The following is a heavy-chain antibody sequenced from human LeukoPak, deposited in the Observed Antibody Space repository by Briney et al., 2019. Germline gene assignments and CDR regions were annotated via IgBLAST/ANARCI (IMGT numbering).Heavy chain of an antibody. V-gene: IGHV3-74*01. CDR3: VREERYSSSWYPWYFDL. CDR2: INTDGSST. D-gene: IGHD6-13*01. CDR1: GFTFSSYW. Sequence: GGSLRLSCAASGFTFSSYWMHWVRQAPGKGLVWVSRINTDGSSTSYADSVKGRFTISRDNAKNTLYLQMNSLRAEDTAVYYCVREERYSSSWYPWYFDLWGRGTLVTVSS. J-gene: IGHJ2*01.